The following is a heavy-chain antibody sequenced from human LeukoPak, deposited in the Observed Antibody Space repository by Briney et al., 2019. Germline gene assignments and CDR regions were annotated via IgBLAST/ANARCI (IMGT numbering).Heavy chain of an antibody. Sequence: SETLSLTCTVSGGSISSYYWSWIRQPAGKGLEWIGRIYTSGSTNYNPSLKSRVTISVDTSKNQFSLKLSSVTAADTAVYYCARHPKSGYSGYESDYWGQGTLVTVSS. V-gene: IGHV4-4*07. CDR3: ARHPKSGYSGYESDY. CDR2: IYTSGST. D-gene: IGHD5-12*01. CDR1: GGSISSYY. J-gene: IGHJ4*02.